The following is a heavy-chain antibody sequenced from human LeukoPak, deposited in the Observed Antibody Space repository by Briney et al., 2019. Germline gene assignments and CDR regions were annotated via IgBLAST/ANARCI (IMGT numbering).Heavy chain of an antibody. CDR1: GGTFSSYA. CDR3: ATTYCGGDCYGSASLYYYGMDV. Sequence: ASVKVSCKASGGTFSSYAISWVRQAPGQGLEWMGGIIPIFGTANYAQKFQGRVTITAGESTSTAYMELSSLRSEDTAVYYCATTYCGGDCYGSASLYYYGMDVWGQGTTVTVSS. J-gene: IGHJ6*02. CDR2: IIPIFGTA. V-gene: IGHV1-69*13. D-gene: IGHD2-21*02.